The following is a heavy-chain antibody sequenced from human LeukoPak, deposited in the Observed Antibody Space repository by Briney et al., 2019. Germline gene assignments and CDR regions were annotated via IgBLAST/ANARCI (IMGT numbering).Heavy chain of an antibody. V-gene: IGHV4-4*07. CDR3: ARRPTGYSSGWYYFDY. D-gene: IGHD6-19*01. J-gene: IGHJ4*02. CDR2: IYTSGST. CDR1: GVSISSYY. Sequence: SETLSLTCSVSGVSISSYYWTWIRQSAGKGLEWIGRIYTSGSTNYNPSLKSRLTMSVDTSKNQFSLKLSSVTAADTAVYYCARRPTGYSSGWYYFDYWGQGTLVTVSS.